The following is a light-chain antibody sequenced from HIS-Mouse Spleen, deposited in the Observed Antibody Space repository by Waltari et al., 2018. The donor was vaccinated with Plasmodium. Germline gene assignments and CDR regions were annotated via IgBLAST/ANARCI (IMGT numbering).Light chain of an antibody. CDR1: KLGDKY. J-gene: IGLJ2*01. CDR2: QDS. CDR3: QAWDSSTVV. Sequence: SYELTQPPSVSVSPGQTASITCSGDKLGDKYACWYQQKPGQSPVLVIYQDSKRPSGIPGRFSVSNSENTATLTISGTQAMDEADYYCQAWDSSTVVFGGGTKLTVL. V-gene: IGLV3-1*01.